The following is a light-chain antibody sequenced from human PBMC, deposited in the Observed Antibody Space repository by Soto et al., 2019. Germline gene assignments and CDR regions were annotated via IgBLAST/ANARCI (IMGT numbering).Light chain of an antibody. Sequence: LVLPQSRATLSSSQWKKDTLSSIPSQSVSSYLAWYQQKPGQAPRLLIYDASNRATGIPARFSGSGSGTDFTLTISSLEPEDFAVYYCQQRSNWPPLTFGGGTKVDI. CDR1: QSVSSY. CDR2: DAS. V-gene: IGKV3-11*01. CDR3: QQRSNWPPLT. J-gene: IGKJ4*01.